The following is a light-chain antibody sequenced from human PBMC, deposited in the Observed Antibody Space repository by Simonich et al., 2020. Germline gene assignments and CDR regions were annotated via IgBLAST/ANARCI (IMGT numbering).Light chain of an antibody. CDR2: DTS. V-gene: IGLV7-46*01. CDR3: LLSYSGARLVV. J-gene: IGLJ2*01. CDR1: TGAVTSGHY. Sequence: QAVVTQEPSLTVSPGGTVTLTCGSSTGAVTSGHYPYWFQQKPGQAPRTLIYDTSNKHSLRHARFSGSLHGGKAALTLSGAQPEDEAEYYCLLSYSGARLVVFGGGTKLTVL.